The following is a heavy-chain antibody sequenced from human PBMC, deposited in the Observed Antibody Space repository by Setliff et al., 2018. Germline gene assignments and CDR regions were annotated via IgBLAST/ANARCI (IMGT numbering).Heavy chain of an antibody. CDR1: GYTFTTYA. CDR3: ARDQFLEWLSNRGCFDY. J-gene: IGHJ4*02. V-gene: IGHV7-4-1*02. CDR2: INTNTGNP. D-gene: IGHD3-3*01. Sequence: ASVKVSCKTSGYTFTTYAISWMRQAPGQGLEWMGWINTNTGNPTYAQGFTGRFVFSLDTSVSTAYLQISSLKAEDTAVYYCARDQFLEWLSNRGCFDYWGQGTLVTVSS.